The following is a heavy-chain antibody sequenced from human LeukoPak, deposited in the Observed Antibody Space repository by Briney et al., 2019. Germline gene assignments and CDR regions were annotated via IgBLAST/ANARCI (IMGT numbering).Heavy chain of an antibody. D-gene: IGHD2-2*02. CDR1: GFTFSSYG. Sequence: GGSLRLSCAASGFTFSSYGMHWVRQAPGKGLEWVAVIWYDGSNKYYADSVKGRFTISRDNSKNTLYLQMNSLRAEDTAVYYCARGGRDIVVVPAAIPYYYYGMDVWGQGTTVTVSS. J-gene: IGHJ6*02. V-gene: IGHV3-33*01. CDR2: IWYDGSNK. CDR3: ARGGRDIVVVPAAIPYYYYGMDV.